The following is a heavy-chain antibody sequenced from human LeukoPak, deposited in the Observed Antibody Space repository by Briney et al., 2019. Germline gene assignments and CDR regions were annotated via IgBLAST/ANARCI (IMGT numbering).Heavy chain of an antibody. D-gene: IGHD4-23*01. CDR2: IYYSGST. V-gene: IGHV4-39*07. CDR1: GGSISSSSYY. J-gene: IGHJ4*02. CDR3: ARSIRWSIYYFDY. Sequence: SETLSLTCTVSGGSISSSSYYWGWIRQPPGKGLEWIGSIYYSGSTYYNPSLKSRVTISVDTSKNQFSLKLSSVTAADTAVYYCARSIRWSIYYFDYWGQGALVTVSS.